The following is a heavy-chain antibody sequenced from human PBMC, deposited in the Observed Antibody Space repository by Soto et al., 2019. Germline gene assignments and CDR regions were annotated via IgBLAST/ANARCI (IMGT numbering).Heavy chain of an antibody. D-gene: IGHD6-13*01. J-gene: IGHJ3*02. V-gene: IGHV3-7*01. CDR1: GFTFSNYW. CDR3: ARDVSPGSSGWYFGAFDI. CDR2: IKRDGSGG. Sequence: QLVESGGGLVQPGGSLRLSCAASGFTFSNYWMTWVRQAPGKGLEWVANIKRDGSGGSYLDSVKGRFTVSRDNAKNSLYLQMNSVRAEDTALYYCARDVSPGSSGWYFGAFDIWGQGTMVTVSS.